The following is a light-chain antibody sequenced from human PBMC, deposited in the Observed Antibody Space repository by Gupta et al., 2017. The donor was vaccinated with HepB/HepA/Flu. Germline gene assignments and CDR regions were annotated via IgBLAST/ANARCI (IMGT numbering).Light chain of an antibody. V-gene: IGLV4-60*03. CDR3: ENWDSKTLV. CDR2: LEGSGSY. CDR1: SGHSSYI. Sequence: QPVLTQSSSASASLGSSVKLTCTLSSGHSSYIIAWHQQQPGKAPRYLMKLEGSGSYNKGSGVPDRVSGSSSGADRYLTSSNLQSEEEAEYYCENWDSKTLVFGGGTKLTVL. J-gene: IGLJ3*02.